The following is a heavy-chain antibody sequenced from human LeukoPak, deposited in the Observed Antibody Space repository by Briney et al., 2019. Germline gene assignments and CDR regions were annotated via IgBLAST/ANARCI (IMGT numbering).Heavy chain of an antibody. Sequence: GGSLRLSCAASGFTFSSYAMHWVRQAPGKGLEWISGISWNSGSIGYADSVKGRFTISRDNAKNSLYLQMNSLRAEDMALYYCGKDAKKYCSSTSCYRSLDYWGQGTLVTVSS. CDR2: ISWNSGSI. CDR1: GFTFSSYA. V-gene: IGHV3-9*03. D-gene: IGHD2-2*01. J-gene: IGHJ4*02. CDR3: GKDAKKYCSSTSCYRSLDY.